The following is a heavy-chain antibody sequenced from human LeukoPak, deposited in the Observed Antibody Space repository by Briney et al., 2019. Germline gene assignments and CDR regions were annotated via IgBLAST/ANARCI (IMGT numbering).Heavy chain of an antibody. CDR2: IYYSGST. Sequence: PSETLSLTCTVSGGSISSYYWSWIRQPPGKGLEWIGYIYYSGSTNYNPSLKSRVTISVDTSKNQFSLKLSSVTAADTAVYYCARGYAVSYYDSSGYYQDAFDIWGQGTMVTVSS. CDR3: ARGYAVSYYDSSGYYQDAFDI. V-gene: IGHV4-59*01. D-gene: IGHD3-22*01. J-gene: IGHJ3*02. CDR1: GGSISSYY.